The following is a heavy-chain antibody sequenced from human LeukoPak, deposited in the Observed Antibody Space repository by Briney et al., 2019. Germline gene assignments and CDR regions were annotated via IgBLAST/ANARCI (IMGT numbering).Heavy chain of an antibody. J-gene: IGHJ4*02. CDR2: IQYDGSNQ. Sequence: GGSLRLSCAASGFTFSSYGMHWVRQAPGKGLEWVAYIQYDGSNQQYADSVKGRFTVSRDNARNSLYLHMNSLTADDRATYYCAAWGGSSSNYWGQGTLVTVSS. CDR3: AAWGGSSSNY. D-gene: IGHD3-3*01. V-gene: IGHV3-30*02. CDR1: GFTFSSYG.